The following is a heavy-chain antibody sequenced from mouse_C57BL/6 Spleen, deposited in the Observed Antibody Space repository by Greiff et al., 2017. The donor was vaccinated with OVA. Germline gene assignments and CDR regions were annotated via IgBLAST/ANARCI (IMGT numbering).Heavy chain of an antibody. D-gene: IGHD2-5*01. CDR2: IDPETGGT. CDR1: GYTFTDYE. Sequence: SGAELVRPGASVTLSCKASGYTFTDYEMHWVKQTPVHGLEWIGAIDPETGGTAYNQKFKGKAILTADKSSSTAYMELRSLTSEDSAVYYCSYSNYDAMDYWGQGTSVTVSS. J-gene: IGHJ4*01. V-gene: IGHV1-15*01. CDR3: SYSNYDAMDY.